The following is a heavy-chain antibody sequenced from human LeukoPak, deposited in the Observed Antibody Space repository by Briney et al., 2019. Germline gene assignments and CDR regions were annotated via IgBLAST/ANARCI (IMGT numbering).Heavy chain of an antibody. V-gene: IGHV3-30*18. D-gene: IGHD4-11*01. CDR3: ANEPVSGSRRQTLTY. CDR1: GFTFSTYA. J-gene: IGHJ4*02. Sequence: GRSLRLSCAASGFTFSTYAMHWVRQAPGKGLEWVAVISYDGSNKYYADSVKGRFTISRDNSKNTLYLQVDSLRGEDTAVYYCANEPVSGSRRQTLTYWGQGTLVAVSS. CDR2: ISYDGSNK.